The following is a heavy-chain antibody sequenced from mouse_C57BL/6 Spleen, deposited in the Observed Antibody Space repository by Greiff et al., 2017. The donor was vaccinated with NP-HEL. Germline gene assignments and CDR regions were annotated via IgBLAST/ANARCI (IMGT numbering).Heavy chain of an antibody. CDR3: ASPQAY. CDR1: GFTFSSYA. CDR2: ISDGGSYT. J-gene: IGHJ3*01. V-gene: IGHV5-4*01. Sequence: EVQLQESGGGLVKPGGSLKLSCAASGFTFSSYAMSWVRQTPEKRLEWVATISDGGSYTYYPDNVKGRFTISRDNAKNNLYLQMSHLKSEDTAMYYCASPQAYWGQGTLVTVSA.